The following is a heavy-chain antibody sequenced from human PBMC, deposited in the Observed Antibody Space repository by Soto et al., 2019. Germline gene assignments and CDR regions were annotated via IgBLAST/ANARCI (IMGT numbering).Heavy chain of an antibody. V-gene: IGHV4-34*01. CDR1: GGSFSGYY. Sequence: SETLSLTCAVYGGSFSGYYWSWIRQPPGKGLEWIGEINHSGSTNYNPSLKSRVTISVDTSKNQFSLKLSSVTAADTAVYYCARNGSYYDFWSGYYFGGGMDVWGQGTTVTVTS. CDR3: ARNGSYYDFWSGYYFGGGMDV. J-gene: IGHJ6*02. D-gene: IGHD3-3*01. CDR2: INHSGST.